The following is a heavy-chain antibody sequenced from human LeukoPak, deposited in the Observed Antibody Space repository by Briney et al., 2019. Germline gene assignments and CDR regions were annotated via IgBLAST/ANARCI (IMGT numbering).Heavy chain of an antibody. CDR2: INHSGST. CDR1: GGSFSGYY. D-gene: IGHD5-18*01. J-gene: IGHJ4*02. CDR3: ASSTAMIYYFDY. Sequence: PSETLSLTCAVYGGSFSGYYWSWIRQPPGKGLEWIGEINHSGSTNYNPSLKSRVTISVDTSKNQFSLKLSSVTAADTAVYYCASSTAMIYYFDYWGQGTLVTVSS. V-gene: IGHV4-34*01.